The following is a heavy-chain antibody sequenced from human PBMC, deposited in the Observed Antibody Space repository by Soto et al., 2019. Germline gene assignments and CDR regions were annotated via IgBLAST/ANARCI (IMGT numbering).Heavy chain of an antibody. J-gene: IGHJ4*02. CDR1: GLTFSSYA. D-gene: IGHD3-22*01. Sequence: GGSLRLSCAASGLTFSSYAMSWVRQAPGKGLEWVSAISGSGGSTYYADSVKGRFTISRDNSKNTLYLQMNSLRAEDTAVYYCAKDLFPVVVIRGFFDYWGQGTLVTVS. V-gene: IGHV3-23*01. CDR2: ISGSGGST. CDR3: AKDLFPVVVIRGFFDY.